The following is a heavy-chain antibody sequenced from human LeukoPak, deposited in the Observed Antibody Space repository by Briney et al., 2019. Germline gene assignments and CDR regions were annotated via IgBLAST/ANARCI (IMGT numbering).Heavy chain of an antibody. Sequence: SETLSLTCTVSGGSISSSTYYWGWIRQPPGKGLEWIGSIYYSGSTYYNPSLKSRVTISVDTSKDQFSLKLSSVTAADMAVYYCARGRGEGRGIAMIRGVRAPSYNWFDPWGHGILVTVSS. V-gene: IGHV4-39*07. CDR3: ARGRGEGRGIAMIRGVRAPSYNWFDP. D-gene: IGHD3-10*01. CDR2: IYYSGST. J-gene: IGHJ5*02. CDR1: GGSISSSTYY.